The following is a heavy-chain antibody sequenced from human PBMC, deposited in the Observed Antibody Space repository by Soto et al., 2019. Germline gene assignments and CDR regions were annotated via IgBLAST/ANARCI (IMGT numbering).Heavy chain of an antibody. D-gene: IGHD6-6*01. Sequence: SGGSLRLSCAASGFTFSSYAMSWVRQAPGKGLEWVSAISGSGGSTYYADSVKGRFTISRDNSKNTLYLQMNSLRAEDTAVYYCAKDLDGRQVARPHFDYWGQGTLVTVSS. CDR3: AKDLDGRQVARPHFDY. V-gene: IGHV3-23*01. J-gene: IGHJ4*02. CDR2: ISGSGGST. CDR1: GFTFSSYA.